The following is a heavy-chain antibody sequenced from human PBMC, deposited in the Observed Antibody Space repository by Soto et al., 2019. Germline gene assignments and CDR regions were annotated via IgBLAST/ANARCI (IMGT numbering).Heavy chain of an antibody. CDR3: ARESYDFWSGYSNSFDP. Sequence: ASVKVSCKASGYTFTSYDINWVRQATGQGLEWMGWMNPNSGNTGYAQKFQGRVTMTRNTSISTAYMELSSLRSEDTAVYYCARESYDFWSGYSNSFDPWGQGTLVTVSS. D-gene: IGHD3-3*01. CDR2: MNPNSGNT. J-gene: IGHJ5*02. V-gene: IGHV1-8*01. CDR1: GYTFTSYD.